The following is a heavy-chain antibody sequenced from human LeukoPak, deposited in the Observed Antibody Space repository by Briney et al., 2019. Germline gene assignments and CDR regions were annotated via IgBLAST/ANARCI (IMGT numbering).Heavy chain of an antibody. CDR2: INPNSGGT. CDR1: GYTFTGYY. D-gene: IGHD3-10*01. Sequence: ASVKVSCKASGYTFTGYYMHWVRQAPGQGLEWMGWINPNSGGTNYAQKFQGRVTMTRDTSISTAYMELSRLRSDDTAVYYCARGYYGSGSLRDYWGQGTLVTVSS. CDR3: ARGYYGSGSLRDY. J-gene: IGHJ4*02. V-gene: IGHV1-2*02.